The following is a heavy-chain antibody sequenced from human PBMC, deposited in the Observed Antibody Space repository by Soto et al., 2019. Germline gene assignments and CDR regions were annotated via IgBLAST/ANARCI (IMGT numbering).Heavy chain of an antibody. V-gene: IGHV1-46*01. CDR2: INPSGGST. CDR3: ARDRERAAMVPPYCGMDV. D-gene: IGHD5-18*01. Sequence: QVQLVQSGAEVKKPGASVKVSCKASGYTFTSYYMHWVRQAPGQGLEWMGIINPSGGSTSYAQKFQGGVTMTRDTSTSTGYMELSSLRSEDTAVYYCARDRERAAMVPPYCGMDVWGQGTTVTVSS. CDR1: GYTFTSYY. J-gene: IGHJ6*02.